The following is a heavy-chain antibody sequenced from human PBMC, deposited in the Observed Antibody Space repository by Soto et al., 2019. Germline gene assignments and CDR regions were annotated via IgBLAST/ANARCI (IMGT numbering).Heavy chain of an antibody. V-gene: IGHV3-23*01. D-gene: IGHD3-22*01. CDR3: AKVGPYDSSGYYFPSTFDY. J-gene: IGHJ4*02. CDR1: GFTFSSYA. CDR2: ISGSGGST. Sequence: GGSLRLSCAASGFTFSSYAMSWVRQAPGKGLEWVSAISGSGGSTYYADSVKGRFTISRDNSKNTLYLQMNSLRAEDTAVYYCAKVGPYDSSGYYFPSTFDYWGQGTLVTVSS.